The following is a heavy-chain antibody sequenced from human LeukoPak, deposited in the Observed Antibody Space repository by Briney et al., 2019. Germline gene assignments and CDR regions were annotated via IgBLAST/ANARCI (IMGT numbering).Heavy chain of an antibody. CDR2: INTNTENP. Sequence: ASVKVSCKASGYTFTSDAMNWVRQAPGQGLEWMGWINTNTENPIYAQGFTGRFVFSLDTSVSTAYLQINSLEADDTAVYYCARGQPWLPHWGQGSLVTVSS. V-gene: IGHV7-4-1*02. D-gene: IGHD5-24*01. CDR3: ARGQPWLPH. J-gene: IGHJ4*02. CDR1: GYTFTSDA.